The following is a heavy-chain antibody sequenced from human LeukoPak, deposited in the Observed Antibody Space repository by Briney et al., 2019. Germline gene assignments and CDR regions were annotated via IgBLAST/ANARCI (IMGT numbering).Heavy chain of an antibody. CDR3: ARARGTMIVVVSYYFDY. CDR1: GFTLSSYA. Sequence: GGSLRLSCAASGFTLSSYAMSWVRQAPGKGLEWVSAISGSGGSTYYADTVKGRFTISRDNAKSTLYLQMNSLRAEDTAVYYCARARGTMIVVVSYYFDYWGQGTLVTVSS. J-gene: IGHJ4*02. CDR2: ISGSGGST. V-gene: IGHV3-23*01. D-gene: IGHD3-22*01.